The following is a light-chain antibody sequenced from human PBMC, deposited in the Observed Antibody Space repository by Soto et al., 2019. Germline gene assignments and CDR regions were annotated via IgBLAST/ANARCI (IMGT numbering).Light chain of an antibody. Sequence: QSALTQPASVSGSPGQSITISCTGTSSDVGGYNYVSWYQQHPGKDPKLMIYDVSHRPSGVSNRFSGSKSGITASLTISGLQAEDEADYYCSSYTSGSNLGVFGGGTKLTVL. CDR2: DVS. V-gene: IGLV2-14*01. CDR3: SSYTSGSNLGV. J-gene: IGLJ2*01. CDR1: SSDVGGYNY.